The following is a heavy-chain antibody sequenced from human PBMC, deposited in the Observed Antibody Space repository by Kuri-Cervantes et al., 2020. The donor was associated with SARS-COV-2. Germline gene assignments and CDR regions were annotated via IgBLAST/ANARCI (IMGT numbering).Heavy chain of an antibody. D-gene: IGHD3-22*01. CDR3: ARGSSGYYYFDY. CDR1: GFTFSDHY. J-gene: IGHJ4*02. Sequence: GGSLRLSCAASGFTFSDHYMDWVRQAPGKGLEWVAVIWYDGSNKYYADSVKGRFTISRDNSKNTLYLQMNSLRAEDTAVYYCARGSSGYYYFDYWGQGTLVTVSS. V-gene: IGHV3-33*08. CDR2: IWYDGSNK.